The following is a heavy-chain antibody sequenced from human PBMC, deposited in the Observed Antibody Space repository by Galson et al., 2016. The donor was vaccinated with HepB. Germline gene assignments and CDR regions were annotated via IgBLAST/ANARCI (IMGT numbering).Heavy chain of an antibody. CDR2: VSSSGTT. V-gene: IGHV4-39*07. D-gene: IGHD5-18*01. CDR3: AREEGYHRY. CDR1: GGSFTTLGHY. Sequence: SETLSLTCTVSGGSFTTLGHYWGWLRQSPGKGLEWIATVSSSGTTYYNPSLKSRATISIDMSKNQFSLRLNSMTAADAAVYFCAREEGYHRYGGQGILVTVSS. J-gene: IGHJ4*02.